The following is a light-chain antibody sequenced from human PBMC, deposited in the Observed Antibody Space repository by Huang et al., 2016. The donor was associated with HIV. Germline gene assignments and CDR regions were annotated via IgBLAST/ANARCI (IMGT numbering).Light chain of an antibody. CDR2: GAS. CDR3: QQCGTSPWT. J-gene: IGKJ1*01. V-gene: IGKV3-20*01. CDR1: QSVITNY. Sequence: EIVLTQSPGTLSLSPGERATLSCRASQSVITNYLAWYQQKPGQAPMLLIYGASRRASGVPDRFSGSGSGTDFTLTISRLDPEDFAVYYCQQCGTSPWTFGQGTKVEIK.